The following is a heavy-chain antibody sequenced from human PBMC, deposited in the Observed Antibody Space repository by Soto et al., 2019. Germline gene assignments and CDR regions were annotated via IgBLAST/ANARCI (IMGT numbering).Heavy chain of an antibody. CDR2: IYPGDSDT. D-gene: IGHD1-26*01. J-gene: IGHJ5*02. CDR3: ARRATLPNWFDP. CDR1: GYNFTCYW. Sequence: GESLRISCNGSGYNFTCYWIGWLRQMPGKGLEWMGIIYPGDSDTRYSPSFQGQVTISADKSISTAYLQWSSLKASDTAMYYCARRATLPNWFDPWGQGTLVTVSS. V-gene: IGHV5-51*01.